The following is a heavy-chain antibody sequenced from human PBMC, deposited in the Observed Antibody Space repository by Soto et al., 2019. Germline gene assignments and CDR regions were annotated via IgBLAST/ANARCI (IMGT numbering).Heavy chain of an antibody. CDR1: GYSFTSYR. Sequence: LGESLKISCKVSGYSFTSYRIAWVRQMPGKGLEWMGVIYPGDSDTRYSPSFQGQVTISADKSITTAYLQWSSLKASDTAMYYCARQGVTAMAPSANGMDVWGQGTTVTVSS. CDR2: IYPGDSDT. J-gene: IGHJ6*02. CDR3: ARQGVTAMAPSANGMDV. D-gene: IGHD5-18*01. V-gene: IGHV5-51*01.